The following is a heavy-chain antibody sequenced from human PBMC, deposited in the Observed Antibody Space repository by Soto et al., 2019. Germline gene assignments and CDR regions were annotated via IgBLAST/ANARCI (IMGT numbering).Heavy chain of an antibody. J-gene: IGHJ2*01. CDR1: GDSFANYG. Sequence: QLQLVQSGPEVKNPGASAKVSCKASGDSFANYGITWVRQAPGQALEWMGWITASNENTHYTHNIQGRYTMTTHTSRNSAYLERSRLRSNDTAVNYCARAVGYGSFWYFDLWGRGTLVTVSS. CDR3: ARAVGYGSFWYFDL. V-gene: IGHV1-18*04. D-gene: IGHD3-16*01. CDR2: ITASNENT.